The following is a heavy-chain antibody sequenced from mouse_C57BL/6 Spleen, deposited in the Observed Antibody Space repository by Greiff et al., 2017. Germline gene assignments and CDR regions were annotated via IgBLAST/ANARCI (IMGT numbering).Heavy chain of an antibody. CDR2: INPSSGYT. V-gene: IGHV1-4*01. CDR3: ARKEIYDGYYGYFDY. CDR1: GYTFTSYT. D-gene: IGHD2-3*01. Sequence: VQLVEPGAELARPGASVKMSCKASGYTFTSYTMPWVKQRPGQGLEWIGDINPSSGYTNYNQKFKDKATLTADKSSSTAYMQLSSLTSEDSAVYYCARKEIYDGYYGYFDYWGQGTTLTVSS. J-gene: IGHJ2*01.